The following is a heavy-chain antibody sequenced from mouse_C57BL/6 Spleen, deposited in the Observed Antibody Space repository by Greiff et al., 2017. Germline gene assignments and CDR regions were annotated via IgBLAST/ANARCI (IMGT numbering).Heavy chain of an antibody. CDR2: INYDGSST. D-gene: IGHD1-1*01. Sequence: EVKLMESEGGLVQPGSSMKLSCTASGFTFSDYYMAWVRQVPEKGLEWVANINYDGSSTNYLDSLKSRFIISRDNAKNILYLQMSSLKSEDTATYYCARVSYNYGGVYGYFDVWGTGTTVTVAS. CDR3: ARVSYNYGGVYGYFDV. V-gene: IGHV5-16*01. CDR1: GFTFSDYY. J-gene: IGHJ1*03.